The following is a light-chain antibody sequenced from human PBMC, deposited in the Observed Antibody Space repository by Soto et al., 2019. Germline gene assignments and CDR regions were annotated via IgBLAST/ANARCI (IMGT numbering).Light chain of an antibody. CDR1: QSVSSSY. CDR3: QQYNKWPRT. V-gene: IGKV3-15*01. CDR2: GVS. J-gene: IGKJ2*01. Sequence: EIVLTQSPGTLSLSPGERSTLSCSASQSVSSSYLAWYQQKPGQAPRLLIYGVSTRATGVPARFSGSGSGTDFTLTISSLQSEDFAVYNCQQYNKWPRTFGQGTKVDIK.